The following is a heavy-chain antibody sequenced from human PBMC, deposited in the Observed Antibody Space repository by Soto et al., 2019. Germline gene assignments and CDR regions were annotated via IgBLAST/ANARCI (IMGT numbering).Heavy chain of an antibody. CDR1: GFSFDDYA. J-gene: IGHJ6*03. V-gene: IGHV3-9*01. Sequence: PGGSLRLSCAASGFSFDDYAMHWVRQAPGKGLEWVSGISWNSGSIGYADSVKGRFTISRDNAKNSLYLQMNSLRAEDTALFYFAKDIGYDILTGYPNYMDVWGKGTTVTVSS. CDR3: AKDIGYDILTGYPNYMDV. CDR2: ISWNSGSI. D-gene: IGHD3-9*01.